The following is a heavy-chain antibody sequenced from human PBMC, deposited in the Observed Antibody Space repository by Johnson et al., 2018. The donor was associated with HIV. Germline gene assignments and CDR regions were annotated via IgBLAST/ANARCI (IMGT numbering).Heavy chain of an antibody. CDR2: ISYDGSNT. J-gene: IGHJ3*02. Sequence: QVQLVESGGGVVRPGGSLRLSCAASGFTFDDYGMSWVRQAPGKGLEWVALISYDGSNTYYADSVRGRFTLSRDNSKNTLYLQMNSLRAEDTAVYYCARQTLRAFDIWGQGTMVTVSS. CDR1: GFTFDDYG. CDR3: ARQTLRAFDI. V-gene: IGHV3-30*03.